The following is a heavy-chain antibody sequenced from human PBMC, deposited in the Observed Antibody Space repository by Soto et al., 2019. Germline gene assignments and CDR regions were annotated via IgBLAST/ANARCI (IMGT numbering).Heavy chain of an antibody. J-gene: IGHJ4*02. CDR3: AHCRGGVASF. CDR2: VYWDDDK. Sequence: QITLNESGPALVKPTQTLTLTCTFSGFSLNTRDVGVGWIRQPPGKALEWLGVVYWDDDKTYSQSLKSRLTINKDTPKNQVVLRMTKMDPVDTATYYCAHCRGGVASFWGQGTLVTVSS. D-gene: IGHD3-16*01. V-gene: IGHV2-5*02. CDR1: GFSLNTRDVG.